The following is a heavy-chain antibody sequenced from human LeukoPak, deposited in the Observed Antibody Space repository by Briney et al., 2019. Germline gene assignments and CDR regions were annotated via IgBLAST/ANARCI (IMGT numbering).Heavy chain of an antibody. CDR3: ATSVTRRRLDWFIDL. CDR1: GFTFRDYY. CDR2: ISSSAGTI. D-gene: IGHD4-17*01. V-gene: IGHV3-11*04. J-gene: IGHJ2*01. Sequence: GGSLRLSCAAFGFTFRDYYMSWIRQAPGKGLEWISYISSSAGTIHYVDSVKGRFTISRDNAKNSLYLQMDSLRVEDTAVYYCATSVTRRRLDWFIDLWGRGTLVSVSS.